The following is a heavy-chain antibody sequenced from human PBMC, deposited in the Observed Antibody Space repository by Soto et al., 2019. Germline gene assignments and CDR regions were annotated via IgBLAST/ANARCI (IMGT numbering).Heavy chain of an antibody. V-gene: IGHV4-59*08. D-gene: IGHD1-26*01. Sequence: SETLSLTCTVSGDSISAYSWSWVRQPPGKGLEWIGYIYYSGTTNYSPSLKSRVTISVDTSKNQFSLELSSVTAADSAIYYCARQSGGYYYYGMDVWGQGTTVTVSS. CDR1: GDSISAYS. J-gene: IGHJ6*02. CDR3: ARQSGGYYYYGMDV. CDR2: IYYSGTT.